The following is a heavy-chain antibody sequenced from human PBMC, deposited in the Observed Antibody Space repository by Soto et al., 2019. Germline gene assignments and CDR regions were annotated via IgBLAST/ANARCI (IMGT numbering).Heavy chain of an antibody. J-gene: IGHJ4*02. V-gene: IGHV4-59*01. CDR2: IYNSGRY. D-gene: IGHD1-1*01. CDR3: ARTLPNRQLFDS. CDR1: GGFI. Sequence: PSETLSLTCTVSGGFIWGWIRQSPDKGLEWIGYIYNSGRYNYNPSLESRLTISIDTSQNQFSLRLASVTAADTAVYYCARTLPNRQLFDSWSQGTLVTVSS.